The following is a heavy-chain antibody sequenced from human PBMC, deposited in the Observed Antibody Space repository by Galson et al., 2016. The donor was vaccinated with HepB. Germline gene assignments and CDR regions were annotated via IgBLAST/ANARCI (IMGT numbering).Heavy chain of an antibody. CDR3: ARTSYYYDSSGYYDAFDI. V-gene: IGHV3-53*01. CDR1: GFTVSSNY. D-gene: IGHD3-22*01. Sequence: SLRLSCAASGFTVSSNYMSWVHQAPGKGLECVSVLYSGGSTHYADSVKGRSTISRDNSKNTLYLQMNSLRAEDTAVYYCARTSYYYDSSGYYDAFDIWGQGTMVTVSS. J-gene: IGHJ3*02. CDR2: LYSGGST.